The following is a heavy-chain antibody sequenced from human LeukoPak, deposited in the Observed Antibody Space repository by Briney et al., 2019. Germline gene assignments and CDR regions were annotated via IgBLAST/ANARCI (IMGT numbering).Heavy chain of an antibody. CDR1: GGSISSYC. CDR3: ARQRGYSYGYLIGPIDY. D-gene: IGHD5-18*01. J-gene: IGHJ4*02. CDR2: IYYSGST. V-gene: IGHV4-59*01. Sequence: PSETLSLTCTVSGGSISSYCWSWIRQPPGKGLEWIGYIYYSGSTNYNPSLKSRVTISVDTSKNQFSLKLSSVTAADTAVYYCARQRGYSYGYLIGPIDYWGQGTLVTVSS.